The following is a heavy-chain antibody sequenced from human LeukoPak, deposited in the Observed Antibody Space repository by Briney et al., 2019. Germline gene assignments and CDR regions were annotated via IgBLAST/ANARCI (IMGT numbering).Heavy chain of an antibody. CDR1: GFTFDDYA. CDR3: AKGAVAGKLYYFDY. Sequence: GGSLRLSCAASGFTFDDYAVHWVRQAPGKGLEWVSGISWNSGSIGYADSVKGRFTISRDNAKNSLYLQMNSLRAEDTALYYCAKGAVAGKLYYFDYWGQGTLVTVSS. D-gene: IGHD6-19*01. V-gene: IGHV3-9*01. CDR2: ISWNSGSI. J-gene: IGHJ4*02.